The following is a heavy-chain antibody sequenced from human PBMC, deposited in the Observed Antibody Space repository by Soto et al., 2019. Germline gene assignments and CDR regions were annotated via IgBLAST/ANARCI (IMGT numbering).Heavy chain of an antibody. V-gene: IGHV1-69*06. Sequence: QVQLVQSGAEVKKPGSSVKVSCKASGGTFSSYAISWVRQAPGQGLEWMGGIIPIFGTANYAQKFQGRVTITADKSTSTAYMELSSLRAEDTAVDYCARGRTHFSSSRCALDPWGQGTLVTVSS. CDR3: ARGRTHFSSSRCALDP. CDR2: IIPIFGTA. D-gene: IGHD2-15*01. J-gene: IGHJ5*02. CDR1: GGTFSSYA.